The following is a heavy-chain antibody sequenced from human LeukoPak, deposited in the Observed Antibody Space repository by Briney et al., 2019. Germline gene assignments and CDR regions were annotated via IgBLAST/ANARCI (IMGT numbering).Heavy chain of an antibody. Sequence: SETLSLTCTVSGASISSYYWSWIRQPPGKGLQWIGDIYYSGSIKYNPSLKSRVTMSVDTSKNQFSLKLSSVTAADTAIYYCARENPSGYYNRPIDYWGQGTLVTVSS. CDR3: ARENPSGYYNRPIDY. CDR2: IYYSGSI. V-gene: IGHV4-59*01. D-gene: IGHD3-22*01. J-gene: IGHJ4*02. CDR1: GASISSYY.